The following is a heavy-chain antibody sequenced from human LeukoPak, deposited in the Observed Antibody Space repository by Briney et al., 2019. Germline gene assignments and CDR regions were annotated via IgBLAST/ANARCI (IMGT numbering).Heavy chain of an antibody. J-gene: IGHJ4*02. Sequence: ASVKVSCKASGGTFSSYAISWVRQAPGQGLEWMGWINTNTGNPTYAQGFTGRFVFSLDTSVSTAYLQISSLKAEDTAVYYCARDGYSSGWEDRLYYFDYWGQGTLVTVSS. D-gene: IGHD6-19*01. CDR1: GGTFSSYA. CDR3: ARDGYSSGWEDRLYYFDY. CDR2: INTNTGNP. V-gene: IGHV7-4-1*02.